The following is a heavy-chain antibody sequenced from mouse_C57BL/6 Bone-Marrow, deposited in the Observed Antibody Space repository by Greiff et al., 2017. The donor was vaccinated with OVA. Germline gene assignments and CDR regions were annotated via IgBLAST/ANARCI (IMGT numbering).Heavy chain of an antibody. CDR2: IYTGSGNT. D-gene: IGHD1-1*01. CDR1: GYTFTDYY. V-gene: IGHV1-76*01. CDR3: ARADYYGSSYDAMDY. J-gene: IGHJ4*01. Sequence: VQLQQSGAELVRPGASVKLSCKASGYTFTDYYINWVKQRPGQGLEWIARIYTGSGNTYYNEKFKGKATLTAEKSSSTAYMQLSSLTSEDSAVYFCARADYYGSSYDAMDYWGQGTSVTVSS.